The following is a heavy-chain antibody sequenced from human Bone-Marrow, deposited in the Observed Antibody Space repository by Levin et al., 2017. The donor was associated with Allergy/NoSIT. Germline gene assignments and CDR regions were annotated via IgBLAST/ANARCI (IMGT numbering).Heavy chain of an antibody. Sequence: ASETLSLTCTVSGGSIRSNYWNWIRQPPGKGLEWIGYIYYSGSTNYNPSLKSRVTISIDTSKNKYSLKLNSVTPADTAVYYCARGNWGYYGMDVWGQGTTVTVSS. J-gene: IGHJ6*02. CDR1: GGSIRSNY. V-gene: IGHV4-59*01. D-gene: IGHD3-16*01. CDR3: ARGNWGYYGMDV. CDR2: IYYSGST.